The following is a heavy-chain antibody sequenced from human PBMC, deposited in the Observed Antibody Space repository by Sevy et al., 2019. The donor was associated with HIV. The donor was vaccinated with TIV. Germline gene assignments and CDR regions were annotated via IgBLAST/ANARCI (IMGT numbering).Heavy chain of an antibody. D-gene: IGHD2-2*01. CDR3: TTDLEYQLERYYFNY. J-gene: IGHJ4*02. CDR1: EFIFTTAW. V-gene: IGHV3-15*01. Sequence: GGSLRLSCAASEFIFTTAWTSWVRQAPGKGLEWVGRIKSKTNGGTTDYAAPVKGRFTISRDDSKKTLYLQMNSLKTEDTAVYYCTTDLEYQLERYYFNYWGQGTLVTVSS. CDR2: IKSKTNGGTT.